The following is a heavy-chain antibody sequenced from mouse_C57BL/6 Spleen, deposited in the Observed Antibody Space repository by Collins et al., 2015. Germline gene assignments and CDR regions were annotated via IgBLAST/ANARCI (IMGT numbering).Heavy chain of an antibody. D-gene: IGHD2-2*01. J-gene: IGHJ1*03. CDR3: ALIYYGHDEYFDV. Sequence: SGAELMKPGASVKISCKASGYSFTGYFMNWVKQSHGKSLEWIGRINPYNGDTFYNQKFKGKATLTVDKSSSTAHMELLSLTSEDFAVYYCALIYYGHDEYFDVWGTGTTVTVSS. CDR1: GYSFTGYF. CDR2: INPYNGDT. V-gene: IGHV1-37*01.